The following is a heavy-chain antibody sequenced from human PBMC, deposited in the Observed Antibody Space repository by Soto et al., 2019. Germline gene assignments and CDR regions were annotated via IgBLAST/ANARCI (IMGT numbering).Heavy chain of an antibody. Sequence: QVHLVESGGGVVQPGRSLRLSCAASGFTFSNYHMHWVRQAPGKGLDWVAFIWYDGLKTYYADSVKGRFTISRDNSRNTLFLQMDSLRAEDTAVYYCARDSYGMDVWGQGTTVTVSS. J-gene: IGHJ6*02. V-gene: IGHV3-33*01. CDR1: GFTFSNYH. CDR3: ARDSYGMDV. CDR2: IWYDGLKT.